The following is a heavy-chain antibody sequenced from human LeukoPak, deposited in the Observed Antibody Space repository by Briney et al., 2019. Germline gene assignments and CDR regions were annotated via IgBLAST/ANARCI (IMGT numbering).Heavy chain of an antibody. CDR1: GFSVVTSP. Sequence: GGSLRLSCAASGFSVVTSPMSGLRHSPGEGGEWVSAFLNRGGDTYYADSVKGRFTISRDTSKNILYLQMSSLRDKDTAVYYCAKDGYGSGSYSQYFYSWGEGTLVAVSS. D-gene: IGHD3-10*01. CDR3: AKDGYGSGSYSQYFYS. CDR2: FLNRGGDT. J-gene: IGHJ4*02. V-gene: IGHV3-23*01.